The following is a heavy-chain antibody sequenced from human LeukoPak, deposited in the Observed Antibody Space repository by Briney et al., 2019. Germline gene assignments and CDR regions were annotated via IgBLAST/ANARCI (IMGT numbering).Heavy chain of an antibody. V-gene: IGHV4-61*01. CDR3: ARDQGSGSYNLDAFDI. J-gene: IGHJ3*02. CDR1: GGSISSGSYY. Sequence: SQTLSLTCTVSGGSISSGSYYWSWIRQPPGKGLEWIGYIYYSGSTNYNPSLRSRVTISVDTSKNQFSLKVRSVTAADTAVYYCARDQGSGSYNLDAFDIWGQGTMVTVSS. CDR2: IYYSGST. D-gene: IGHD1-26*01.